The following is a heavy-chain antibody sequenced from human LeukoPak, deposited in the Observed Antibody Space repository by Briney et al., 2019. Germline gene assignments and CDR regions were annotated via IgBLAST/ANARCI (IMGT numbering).Heavy chain of an antibody. Sequence: GGSLRLSRPASGFTFANFGMSWVRQEPGKGRECVSVINWNGGTTGYAASVKGRSTISRVNAKNSLYLQMNSLRAEDTALYYCARAPTFSLGDISGYYYWGQGTLVTVSS. J-gene: IGHJ4*02. CDR1: GFTFANFG. D-gene: IGHD3-22*01. CDR2: INWNGGTT. CDR3: ARAPTFSLGDISGYYY. V-gene: IGHV3-20*04.